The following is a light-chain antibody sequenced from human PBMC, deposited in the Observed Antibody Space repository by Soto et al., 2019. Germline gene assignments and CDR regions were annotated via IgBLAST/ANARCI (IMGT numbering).Light chain of an antibody. CDR1: SSDVGGYNY. CDR2: EVN. CDR3: SSYTSSSTLIV. Sequence: QSALTQPASVSGSPGQSITISCTGTSSDVGGYNYVSWYQQHPGKAPKLMIYEVNNRPSGISNRFSGSKAGNTDSLTISGLQAEDEADYYCSSYTSSSTLIVFGGGTKLTV. V-gene: IGLV2-14*01. J-gene: IGLJ2*01.